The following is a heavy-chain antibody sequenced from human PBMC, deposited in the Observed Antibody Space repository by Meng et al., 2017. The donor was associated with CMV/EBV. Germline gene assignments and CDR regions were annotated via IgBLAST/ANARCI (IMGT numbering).Heavy chain of an antibody. J-gene: IGHJ6*02. V-gene: IGHV3-30*14. CDR3: ARVATVRFLEVSGMDV. D-gene: IGHD3-3*01. Sequence: GGSLRLSCAASGFTFSSYAMHWVRQAPGKGLEWVAVISYDGSNKYYADSVKGRFTISRDNSKNTLYLQMNSLRAEDTAVYYCARVATVRFLEVSGMDVWGQGTTVTVSS. CDR2: ISYDGSNK. CDR1: GFTFSSYA.